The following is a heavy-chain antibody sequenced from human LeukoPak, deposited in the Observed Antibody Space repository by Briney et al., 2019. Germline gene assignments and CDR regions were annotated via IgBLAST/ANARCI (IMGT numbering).Heavy chain of an antibody. CDR3: ASRSRPPHPTNGYGSFDY. CDR2: IYYSGST. D-gene: IGHD5-24*01. V-gene: IGHV4-39*01. Sequence: SETLSLTCTVSGGSISSSSYYWGWIRQPPGKGLEWIGSIYYSGSTYYNPSLKSRVTISVDTSKNQFSLKLSSVTAADTAVYYCASRSRPPHPTNGYGSFDYWGQGTLVTVSS. CDR1: GGSISSSSYY. J-gene: IGHJ4*02.